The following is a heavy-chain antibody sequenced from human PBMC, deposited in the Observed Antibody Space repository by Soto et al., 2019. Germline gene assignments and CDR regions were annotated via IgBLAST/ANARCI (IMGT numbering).Heavy chain of an antibody. CDR2: ISYDVGNK. CDR3: VKETPLKRRCYDNSGYNYFNS. V-gene: IGHV3-30*18. Sequence: GGSLRLSCAASGFTLSNYGMNWVRQAPGKGLEWVAVISYDVGNKYYADSVKGRFTISRDTSKNTLYLQMNSLRAEDTAVYYFVKETPLKRRCYDNSGYNYFNSWGRETQFTVSS. CDR1: GFTLSNYG. D-gene: IGHD3-22*01. J-gene: IGHJ4*02.